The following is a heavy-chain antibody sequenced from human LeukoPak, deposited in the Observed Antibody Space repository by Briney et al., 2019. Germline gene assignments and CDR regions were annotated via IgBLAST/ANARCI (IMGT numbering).Heavy chain of an antibody. CDR2: ISSSSSYI. V-gene: IGHV3-21*01. Sequence: GGSLRLSCAASGFTFSSYSMNWVRQAPGKGLEWDSSISSSSSYIYYADSVKGRFTISRDNAKNSLYLQMNSLRAEDTAVYYCARDLDYVWGSYRYPFDYWGQGTLVTVSS. CDR3: ARDLDYVWGSYRYPFDY. D-gene: IGHD3-16*02. CDR1: GFTFSSYS. J-gene: IGHJ4*02.